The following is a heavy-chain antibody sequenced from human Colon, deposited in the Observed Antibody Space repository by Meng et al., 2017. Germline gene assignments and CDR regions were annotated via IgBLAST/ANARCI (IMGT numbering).Heavy chain of an antibody. Sequence: QVQMVQSGAEVKKPGSSVKVSCKASGGTFSSYSISCVRQAPGQGLEWMGRTIAIVDVPTYAQRFQGRVTITADKSTSTAYMELSSLRSEDTAVYYCARGDGYNYFDLWGQGTLVTVSS. CDR3: ARGDGYNYFDL. V-gene: IGHV1-69*02. CDR2: TIAIVDVP. D-gene: IGHD5-24*01. CDR1: GGTFSSYS. J-gene: IGHJ4*02.